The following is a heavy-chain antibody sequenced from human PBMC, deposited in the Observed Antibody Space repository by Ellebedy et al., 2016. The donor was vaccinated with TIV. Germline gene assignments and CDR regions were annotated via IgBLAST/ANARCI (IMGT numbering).Heavy chain of an antibody. CDR2: ISGSGGST. CDR1: GFTFSSYA. D-gene: IGHD5-12*01. J-gene: IGHJ4*02. Sequence: GGSLRLSXAASGFTFSSYAMSWVRQAPGKGLEWVSAISGSGGSTYYADSVKGRFTISRDNSKNTLYLQMNSLRAEDTAVYYCAKPVVATIYPSDYWGQGTLVTVSS. CDR3: AKPVVATIYPSDY. V-gene: IGHV3-23*01.